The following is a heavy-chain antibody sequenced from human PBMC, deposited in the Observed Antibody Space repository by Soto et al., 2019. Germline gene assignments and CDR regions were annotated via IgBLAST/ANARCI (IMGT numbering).Heavy chain of an antibody. D-gene: IGHD6-25*01. CDR3: ARDMYFITAAGGGIDD. CDR2: ISWNSGTI. CDR1: GFTFDDNA. J-gene: IGHJ4*02. V-gene: IGHV3-9*01. Sequence: EVQLAESGGGLVQPGRSLRLSCAASGFTFDDNAMHWVRQSPGKGLEWVSGISWNSGTIAYADSVKGRFTISRDNAKNSLYLQMNSLRAEDTALYYCARDMYFITAAGGGIDDWGQGTLVTVSS.